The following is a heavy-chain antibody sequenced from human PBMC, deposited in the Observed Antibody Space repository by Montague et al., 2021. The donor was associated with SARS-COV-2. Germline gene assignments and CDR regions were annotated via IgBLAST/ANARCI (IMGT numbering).Heavy chain of an antibody. CDR2: IDWDXDK. CDR3: ARSYYDILTNYYDAFDI. J-gene: IGHJ3*02. V-gene: IGHV2-70*04. Sequence: PALVKPTQTLTLTCTLSGFSLSTSGMRASWIRQPPGKALEWLARIDWDXDKFYSTSLKTRLTISKDTSKNLVVLTMTNMDPVDTATYYCARSYYDILTNYYDAFDIWGQGTMVTVSS. D-gene: IGHD3-9*01. CDR1: GFSLSTSGMR.